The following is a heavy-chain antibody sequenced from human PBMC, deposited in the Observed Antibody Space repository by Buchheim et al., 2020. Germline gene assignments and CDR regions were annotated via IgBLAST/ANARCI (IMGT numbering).Heavy chain of an antibody. CDR3: ARSPGDYYGDKPKAFDI. D-gene: IGHD4-17*01. CDR1: GFTFSSYG. V-gene: IGHV3-30*03. CDR2: ISYDGSNK. Sequence: QVQLVESGGGVVQPGRSLRLSCAASGFTFSSYGMHWVRQAPGKGLEWVAVISYDGSNKYYADSVKGRFTISRDNSKNTLYLQMNSLRAEDTAVYYCARSPGDYYGDKPKAFDIWGQGT. J-gene: IGHJ3*02.